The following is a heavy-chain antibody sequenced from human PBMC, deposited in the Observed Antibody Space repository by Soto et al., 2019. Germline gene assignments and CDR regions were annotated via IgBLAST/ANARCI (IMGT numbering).Heavy chain of an antibody. CDR1: GFSFSTSQVG. V-gene: IGHV2-5*02. CDR3: AHRPGGYISGWDNGYFDY. D-gene: IGHD6-19*01. J-gene: IGHJ4*02. Sequence: SGPTLVNPTQTLTLTCTFSGFSFSTSQVGVGWIRQPPGKAKEWLALVYWDVDKRYSPSLRSRLTITKDTSKNQVVLTMTNMDPVDTATYYCAHRPGGYISGWDNGYFDYWGRGTLVTVS. CDR2: VYWDVDK.